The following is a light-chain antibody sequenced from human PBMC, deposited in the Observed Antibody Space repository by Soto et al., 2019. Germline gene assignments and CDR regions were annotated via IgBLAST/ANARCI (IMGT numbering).Light chain of an antibody. CDR3: SSYTSSSTLV. V-gene: IGLV2-14*01. CDR2: EVS. Sequence: QSVLTQPASVSGSPGQPITISCTGTSSDVGGYNYVSWYQQHPGKAPKLMIYEVSKRPSGVSNRFSGSTSGNTASLTISGLQAEDEADYYCSSYTSSSTLVFGGGTKVTVL. CDR1: SSDVGGYNY. J-gene: IGLJ2*01.